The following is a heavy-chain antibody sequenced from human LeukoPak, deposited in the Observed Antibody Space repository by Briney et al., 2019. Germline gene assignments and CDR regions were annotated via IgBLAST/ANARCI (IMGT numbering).Heavy chain of an antibody. CDR1: GFTFSKYW. CDR2: INPDDKST. J-gene: IGHJ4*02. V-gene: IGHV3-74*01. Sequence: GGSLRLSCAASGFTFSKYWLHWVRQPPGRGLVWLARINPDDKSTSYADSVKGRFTISRDNSKNTLYLQMNSLRAEDTAVYYCAKVPQTSIAVAGTDFDYWGQGTLVTVSS. D-gene: IGHD6-19*01. CDR3: AKVPQTSIAVAGTDFDY.